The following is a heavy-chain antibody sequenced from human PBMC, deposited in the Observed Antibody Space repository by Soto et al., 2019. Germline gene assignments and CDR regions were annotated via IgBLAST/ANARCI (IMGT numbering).Heavy chain of an antibody. CDR1: AGSIRSGDYY. CDR2: IDHSGSA. J-gene: IGHJ4*02. Sequence: SETLSLTCTVSAGSIRSGDYYWTWIRQPPGKGLEWIGYIDHSGSAYYNPSLKSRATISIDTSNNQFSLKMTSVTAADTAVYYCAGELGTFFFDHWGQGTLVTVSS. CDR3: AGELGTFFFDH. V-gene: IGHV4-30-4*01. D-gene: IGHD7-27*01.